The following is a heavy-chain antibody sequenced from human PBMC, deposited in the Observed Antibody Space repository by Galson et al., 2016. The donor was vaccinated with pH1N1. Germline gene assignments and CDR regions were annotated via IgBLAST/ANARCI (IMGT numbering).Heavy chain of an antibody. CDR3: ATGPSPAA. Sequence: QSGAEVKEPGESLTISCKGSASSFTSYWISWVRQMPGTGLEWMGRINPRDAYTDYSPSFQGNVTISTDDSISPAYLKWSTLKASDTAIYYCATGPSPAAWGQGTLVIVSS. CDR1: ASSFTSYW. CDR2: INPRDAYT. J-gene: IGHJ5*02. V-gene: IGHV5-10-1*01.